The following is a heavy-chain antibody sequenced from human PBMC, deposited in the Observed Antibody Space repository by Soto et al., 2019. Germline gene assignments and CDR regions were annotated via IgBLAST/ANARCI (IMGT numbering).Heavy chain of an antibody. V-gene: IGHV3-30*18. CDR2: ISYDGSNK. CDR1: GFTFSSYG. CDR3: AKVLRGVGATIDY. Sequence: GGSLRLSCAASGFTFSSYGMHWVRQAPGKGLEWVAVISYDGSNKYYADSVKGRFTISRDNSKNTLYLQMNSLRAEDTAVYYCAKVLRGVGATIDYWGQGTLVTVSS. D-gene: IGHD1-26*01. J-gene: IGHJ4*02.